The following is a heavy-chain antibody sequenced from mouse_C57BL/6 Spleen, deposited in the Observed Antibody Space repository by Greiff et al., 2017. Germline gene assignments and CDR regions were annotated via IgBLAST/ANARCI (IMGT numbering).Heavy chain of an antibody. CDR2: IHPNSGST. D-gene: IGHD4-1*01. V-gene: IGHV1-64*01. J-gene: IGHJ2*01. CDR3: ASVNCAGFDY. Sequence: QVQLQQPGAELVKPGASVKLSCKASGYTFTSYWMHWVKQRPGQGLEWIGMIHPNSGSTKYNEKFKSKATLTVDKSSSTAYMQLSSLTSEDSAVYYCASVNCAGFDYWGQGTTLTVSS. CDR1: GYTFTSYW.